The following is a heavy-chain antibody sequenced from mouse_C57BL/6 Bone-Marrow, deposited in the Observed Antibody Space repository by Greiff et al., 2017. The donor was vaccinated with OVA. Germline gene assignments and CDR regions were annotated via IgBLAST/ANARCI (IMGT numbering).Heavy chain of an antibody. CDR3: ARGGWDWYFDV. CDR2: INYDGSST. V-gene: IGHV5-16*01. J-gene: IGHJ1*03. Sequence: EVQRVESEGGLVQPGSSMKPSCTASGFTFSDYYMAWVRQVPEKGLEWVANINYDGSSTYYLDSLKSRFIISRDNAKNILYLQMSSLKSEDTATYYCARGGWDWYFDVWGTGTTVTVSS. D-gene: IGHD3-3*01. CDR1: GFTFSDYY.